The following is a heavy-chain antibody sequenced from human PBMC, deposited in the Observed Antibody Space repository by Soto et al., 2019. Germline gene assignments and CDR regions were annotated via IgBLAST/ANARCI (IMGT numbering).Heavy chain of an antibody. J-gene: IGHJ6*02. CDR1: GFTFSSYW. Sequence: PGGSLRLSCAASGFTFSSYWMSWVRQAPGKGLEWVANIKQDGSEKYYVDSVKGRFTISRDNAKNSLYLQMNSLRAEDTAVYYCARGRGIFGAGENYGMDVWGQGTTVTVSS. CDR2: IKQDGSEK. D-gene: IGHD3-3*01. CDR3: ARGRGIFGAGENYGMDV. V-gene: IGHV3-7*03.